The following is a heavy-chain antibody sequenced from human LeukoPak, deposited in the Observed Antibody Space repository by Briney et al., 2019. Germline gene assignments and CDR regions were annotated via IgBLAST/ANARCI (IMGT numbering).Heavy chain of an antibody. CDR2: ISSSGSTI. D-gene: IGHD3/OR15-3a*01. V-gene: IGHV3-11*04. Sequence: PGGSLRLSCAASGFTFSDYYMSWIRQAPGKGLEWVSYISSSGSTIYYADSVKGRFAISRDNAKNSLYLQMNSLRVEDTAVYYCARAQGYDFWSGYNWFDPWGQGTLVTVSS. J-gene: IGHJ5*02. CDR1: GFTFSDYY. CDR3: ARAQGYDFWSGYNWFDP.